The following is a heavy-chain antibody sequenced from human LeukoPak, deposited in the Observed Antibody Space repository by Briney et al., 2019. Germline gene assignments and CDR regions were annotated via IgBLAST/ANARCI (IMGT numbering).Heavy chain of an antibody. V-gene: IGHV3-21*01. D-gene: IGHD3-22*01. CDR2: ISSSSSYI. J-gene: IGHJ3*02. CDR1: GFTFSSYS. CDR3: AREDTTYYYDSSGYGGAFDI. Sequence: GGSLRLSCAASGFTFSSYSMNWVRQAPGKGLEWVSSISSSSSYIYYADSVKGRFTSSRDNAKNSLYLQMNSLRAEDTAVYYCAREDTTYYYDSSGYGGAFDIWGQGTMVTVSS.